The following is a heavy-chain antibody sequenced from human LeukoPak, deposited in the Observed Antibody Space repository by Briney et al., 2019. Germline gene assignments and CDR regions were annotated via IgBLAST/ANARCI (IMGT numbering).Heavy chain of an antibody. CDR3: ASGLRYFDLYY. V-gene: IGHV4-38-2*02. CDR2: IYHSGST. D-gene: IGHD3-9*01. Sequence: PSETLSLTCTVSGYSISSGYYWGWIRQPPGKGLEWIGSIYHSGSTYYNPSLKSRVTISVDTSKNQFSLRLRSVTAADTAVYYCASGLRYFDLYYWGQGTLVTVSS. CDR1: GYSISSGYY. J-gene: IGHJ4*02.